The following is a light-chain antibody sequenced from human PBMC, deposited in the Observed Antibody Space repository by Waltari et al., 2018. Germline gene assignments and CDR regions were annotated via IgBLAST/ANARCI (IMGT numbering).Light chain of an antibody. V-gene: IGKV3-20*01. Sequence: EIVLTQSPGTLSLSPGERATPSCRASQRVPRNSFAWYQQKPGQAPRPLIYAASSGAAGIPDRFSGSGSGTDFTLTISGLEPEDFAVYYCQQYGSPPYTFGQGTKVEI. CDR1: QRVPRNS. CDR3: QQYGSPPYT. CDR2: AAS. J-gene: IGKJ2*01.